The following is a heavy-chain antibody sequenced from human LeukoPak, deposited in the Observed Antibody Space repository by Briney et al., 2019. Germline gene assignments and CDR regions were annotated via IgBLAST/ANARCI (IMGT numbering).Heavy chain of an antibody. V-gene: IGHV1-8*01. D-gene: IGHD2-2*01. CDR2: MIPNSGNT. Sequence: GASVEVSCKASGYTFSSYDINWVRQATGQGLEWMGWMIPNSGNTGYAQKFQGRVTMTRNISISTAYMELSSLRSEDTAVYYCAIPAGTDAFDIWGQGTVVTVSS. J-gene: IGHJ3*02. CDR3: AIPAGTDAFDI. CDR1: GYTFSSYD.